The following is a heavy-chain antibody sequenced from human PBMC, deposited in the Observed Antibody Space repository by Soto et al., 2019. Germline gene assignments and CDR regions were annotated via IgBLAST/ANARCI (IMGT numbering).Heavy chain of an antibody. CDR3: ARRKLEMMYVGWFDP. D-gene: IGHD2-8*01. J-gene: IGHJ5*02. Sequence: QVQLQESGPGLVKPSATLSLTCAVSGDSISSRNWWSWVRQTPGKGLEYIGEIHHSGSTNYNPSLKGQVTMSVDKYKNQFSLNLNSVTSADTAIYYCARRKLEMMYVGWFDPWGQGTLVTVSS. CDR2: IHHSGST. CDR1: GDSISSRNW. V-gene: IGHV4-4*02.